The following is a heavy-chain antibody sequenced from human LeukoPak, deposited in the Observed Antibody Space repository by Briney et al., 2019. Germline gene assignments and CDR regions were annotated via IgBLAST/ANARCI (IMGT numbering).Heavy chain of an antibody. CDR1: GFTFSSYW. V-gene: IGHV3-7*01. Sequence: GGSLRLSCAASGFTFSSYWMSWVRQAPGKGLEWVANIKQDGSEKYYVDSVKGRFTISRDNAKNSLYLQMNSLRAEDTAVYYRARVIAAAGLNAFDIWGQGTMVTVSS. D-gene: IGHD6-13*01. CDR2: IKQDGSEK. CDR3: ARVIAAAGLNAFDI. J-gene: IGHJ3*02.